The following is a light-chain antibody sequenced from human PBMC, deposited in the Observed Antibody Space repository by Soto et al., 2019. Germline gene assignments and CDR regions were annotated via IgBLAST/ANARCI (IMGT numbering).Light chain of an antibody. CDR1: QSVSSH. J-gene: IGKJ3*01. V-gene: IGKV3-15*01. CDR2: DAS. CDR3: QQYNNWPIFT. Sequence: IVLTQSPATLSVSPGDRATLFCRASQSVSSHLAWYQQTPGQAPRLLIYDASTRATGIPARFSGSGSGIEFTLTISSLQSEDFAVYYCQQYNNWPIFTFGPGTKVDIK.